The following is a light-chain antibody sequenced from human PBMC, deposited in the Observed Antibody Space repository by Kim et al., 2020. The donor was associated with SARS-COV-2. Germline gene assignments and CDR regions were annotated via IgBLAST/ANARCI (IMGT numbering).Light chain of an antibody. Sequence: SSELTRDPAVSVALGQTVRITCQGDSLRRSYASWYQLKPGQAPVFVLYDENNRPSGIPDRFSGSSSGNTASLTITGARAEDEADYYCNSRDSSGNSYVFG. J-gene: IGLJ1*01. CDR1: SLRRSY. CDR3: NSRDSSGNSYV. CDR2: DEN. V-gene: IGLV3-19*01.